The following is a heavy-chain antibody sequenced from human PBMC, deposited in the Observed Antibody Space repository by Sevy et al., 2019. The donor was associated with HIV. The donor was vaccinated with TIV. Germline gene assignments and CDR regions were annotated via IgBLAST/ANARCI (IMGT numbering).Heavy chain of an antibody. CDR1: GVSFSDYY. CDR3: ARGPLFSPEYCSGYACPTIDY. D-gene: IGHD3-22*01. CDR2: VSQSGRA. V-gene: IGHV4-34*01. J-gene: IGHJ4*02. Sequence: SESLSLTCAVSGVSFSDYYWAWVRQPPGKGLEWIGEVSQSGRANYNPSLRSRVIMSLGTSNNQFCLKLTSVTVADTAMYYSARGPLFSPEYCSGYACPTIDYWSQGTRVTVSS.